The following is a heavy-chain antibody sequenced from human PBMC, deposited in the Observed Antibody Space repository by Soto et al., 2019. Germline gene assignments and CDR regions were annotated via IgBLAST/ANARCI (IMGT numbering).Heavy chain of an antibody. D-gene: IGHD4-17*01. CDR2: IYYSGST. Sequence: SETLSLTCTVSGGSISSYYWSWIRQPPGKGLEWIGYIYYSGSTNYNPSLKSRVTISVDTSKNQFSLKLSSVTAADTAVYYCARGPDYGDELGYFDYWGQGTLVTVSS. CDR1: GGSISSYY. V-gene: IGHV4-59*01. J-gene: IGHJ4*02. CDR3: ARGPDYGDELGYFDY.